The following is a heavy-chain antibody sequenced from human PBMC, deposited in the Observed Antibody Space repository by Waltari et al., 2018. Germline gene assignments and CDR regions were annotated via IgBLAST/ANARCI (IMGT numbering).Heavy chain of an antibody. Sequence: QVQLQQWGAGLLQPSETLSLTCPVHGGSFSGFYWGWLRQSPGKGLEWIGEINHAGNRNYNPSLRSRVTMLVDTSRSQFSLKLSSMTAADTALYYCVRLEDCSGPGGNCYSGDSFALDVWGQGTTVTVSS. CDR2: INHAGNR. CDR3: VRLEDCSGPGGNCYSGDSFALDV. D-gene: IGHD2-8*02. CDR1: GGSFSGFY. V-gene: IGHV4-34*02. J-gene: IGHJ6*02.